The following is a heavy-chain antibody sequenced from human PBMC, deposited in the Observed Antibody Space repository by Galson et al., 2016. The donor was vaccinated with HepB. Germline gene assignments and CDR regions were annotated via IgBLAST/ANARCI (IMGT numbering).Heavy chain of an antibody. J-gene: IGHJ4*02. CDR1: GLTFSRYA. D-gene: IGHD1-26*01. CDR3: ATASNSGTIYYFDY. V-gene: IGHV3-30-3*01. Sequence: SLRLSCAISGLTFSRYAMQWVRQAPGKGLEWVAVISDYGTNKNYADSVKGRFTISRDNSEETLYLQMNSLKTEDTATYYCATASNSGTIYYFDYWGQGTLVTVSS. CDR2: ISDYGTNK.